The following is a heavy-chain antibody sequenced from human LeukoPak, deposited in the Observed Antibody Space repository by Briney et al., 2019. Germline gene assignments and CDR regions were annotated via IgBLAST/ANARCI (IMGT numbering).Heavy chain of an antibody. CDR1: RGSISSYY. J-gene: IGHJ5*02. CDR2: IYYSGST. Sequence: PSETLSLTCTVSRGSISSYYWSWIRQPPGKGLEWIGYIYYSGSTYYNPSLKSRVTISVDTSKNQFSLRLNSVTAADTAVYYCARGSIAAAEGSQWFDPWGQGTLVTVSS. D-gene: IGHD6-13*01. CDR3: ARGSIAAAEGSQWFDP. V-gene: IGHV4-59*01.